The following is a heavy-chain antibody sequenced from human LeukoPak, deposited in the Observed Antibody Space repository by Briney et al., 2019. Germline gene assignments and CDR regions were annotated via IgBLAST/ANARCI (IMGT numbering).Heavy chain of an antibody. Sequence: PSETLSLTCAVYGGSFSGYYWSWIRQPPGKGLEWIGEINHSGSTNHNPSLKSRVTISVDTSKNQFSLKLSSVTAADTAVYYCARGAYYYDSSGYYPYYYYYYMDVWGKGTTVTVSS. D-gene: IGHD3-22*01. CDR1: GGSFSGYY. CDR3: ARGAYYYDSSGYYPYYYYYYMDV. CDR2: INHSGST. J-gene: IGHJ6*03. V-gene: IGHV4-34*01.